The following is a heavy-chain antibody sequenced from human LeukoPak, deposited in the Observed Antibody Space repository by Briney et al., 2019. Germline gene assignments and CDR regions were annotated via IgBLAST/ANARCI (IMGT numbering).Heavy chain of an antibody. CDR3: ARLSTVTTSWYFDL. V-gene: IGHV4-59*08. CDR2: IYYSGST. J-gene: IGHJ2*01. Sequence: SETLSLTCTVSGGSISSYYWSWIRQPPGKGLEWIGYIYYSGSTNYNPSLKSRVTISVDTSKNQFSLKLSSVTAADTAVYYCARLSTVTTSWYFDLWGRGTLVTVSS. CDR1: GGSISSYY. D-gene: IGHD4-17*01.